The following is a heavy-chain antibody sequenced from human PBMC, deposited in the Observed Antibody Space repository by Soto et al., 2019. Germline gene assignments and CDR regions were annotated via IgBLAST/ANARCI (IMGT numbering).Heavy chain of an antibody. Sequence: TLSLTCTVSGGSISSGGYYWSWIRQHPGKGLEWIGYIYYSGSTYYNPSLKSRVTISVDTSKNQFSLKLSSVTAADTAVYYCARSRPYCSGGSCYGVWFDPWGQGTLVTVSS. CDR2: IYYSGST. CDR1: GGSISSGGYY. V-gene: IGHV4-31*03. D-gene: IGHD2-15*01. CDR3: ARSRPYCSGGSCYGVWFDP. J-gene: IGHJ5*02.